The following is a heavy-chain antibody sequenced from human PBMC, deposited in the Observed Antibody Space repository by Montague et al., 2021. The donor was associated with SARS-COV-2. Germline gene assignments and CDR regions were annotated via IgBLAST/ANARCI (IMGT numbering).Heavy chain of an antibody. J-gene: IGHJ4*02. CDR1: GFSLSTSGLC. CDR3: ARSYGTTVVTRDFDY. D-gene: IGHD4-23*01. V-gene: IGHV2-70*01. Sequence: PELVKPTQTLTLTCTFSGFSLSTSGLCVSWIRQPPGKALEWLTLLDWDDDKYYSTSLQTRLTISKDTSKDQVVLTMTNMDPVDTATYYCARSYGTTVVTRDFDYWGQGTLVTVSS. CDR2: LDWDDDK.